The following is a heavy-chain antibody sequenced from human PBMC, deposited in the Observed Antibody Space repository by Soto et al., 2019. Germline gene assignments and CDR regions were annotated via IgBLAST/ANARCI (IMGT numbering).Heavy chain of an antibody. J-gene: IGHJ4*02. CDR1: GYPFSNYH. CDR2: IDPDNGRT. Sequence: QVLLEQSGAEVRRPGASVKISCQASGYPFSNYHMHWVRQAPGQGLGRMGMIDPDNGRTKFAQSLQGRVTMTRDTSTNSVYMELRALKSEATAIYFCTRMSRSFDYWGQGSHVTVSS. V-gene: IGHV1-46*03. CDR3: TRMSRSFDY.